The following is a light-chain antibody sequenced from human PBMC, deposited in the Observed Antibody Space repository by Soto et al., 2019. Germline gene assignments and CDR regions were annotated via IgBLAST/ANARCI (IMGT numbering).Light chain of an antibody. CDR1: QGVSSS. Sequence: IQLTQSPPSLSQSLLDRLTMTCRASQGVSSSLAWYHQQPGKAPKLLIYAATTLQSGVPSRFSGSGSGTDFTLTINSLQPEDFATYYCQQLHSYPFTFGQGTQLEIK. V-gene: IGKV1-9*01. CDR3: QQLHSYPFT. CDR2: AAT. J-gene: IGKJ5*01.